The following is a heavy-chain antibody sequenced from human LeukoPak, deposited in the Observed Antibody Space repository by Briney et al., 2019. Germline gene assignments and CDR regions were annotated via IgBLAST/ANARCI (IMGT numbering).Heavy chain of an antibody. CDR2: IYYSGST. J-gene: IGHJ4*02. Sequence: PSETLSLTCTVSGGSISSYYWTWIRQPPGRGLEWIGYIYYSGSTNYNPSLKSRVTISVDTSKNQFSLKLSSVTAADTAVHYCARGSWYYYDSSVEFFDYWGQGTLVTVSS. CDR3: ARGSWYYYDSSVEFFDY. CDR1: GGSISSYY. D-gene: IGHD3-22*01. V-gene: IGHV4-59*01.